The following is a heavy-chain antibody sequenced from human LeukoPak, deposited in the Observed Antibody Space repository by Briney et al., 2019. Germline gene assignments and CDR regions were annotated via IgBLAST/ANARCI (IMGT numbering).Heavy chain of an antibody. CDR3: ASAGSSGWFFDY. V-gene: IGHV4-59*10. J-gene: IGHJ4*02. Sequence: SETLSLTCAVYGGSLNDYLWSWIRQPAGKGLEWIGRIYTSGSTNYNPSLKSRVTISVDTSKNQFSLKLSSVTAADTAVYYCASAGSSGWFFDYWGQGTLVTVSS. D-gene: IGHD6-19*01. CDR2: IYTSGST. CDR1: GGSLNDYL.